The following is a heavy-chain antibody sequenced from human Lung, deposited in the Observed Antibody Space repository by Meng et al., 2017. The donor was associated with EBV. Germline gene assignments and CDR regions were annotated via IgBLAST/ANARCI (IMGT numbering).Heavy chain of an antibody. D-gene: IGHD2-15*01. CDR2: INTNTGNP. CDR1: GYTFTSYA. J-gene: IGHJ4*02. Sequence: VQAVQTWVELKKPGAAVKVSCKASGYTFTSYAMNWVRQAPGQGLEWMGWINTNTGNPTYAQGFTGRFVFSLDTSVSTAYLQISSLKAADTAVYYCARLYCSGGSCYTIDYWGQGTLVTVPQ. CDR3: ARLYCSGGSCYTIDY. V-gene: IGHV7-4-1*02.